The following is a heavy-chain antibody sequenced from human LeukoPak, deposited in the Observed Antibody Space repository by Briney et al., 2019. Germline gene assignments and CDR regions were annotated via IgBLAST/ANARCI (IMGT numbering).Heavy chain of an antibody. CDR2: IKQDGSEK. CDR3: AKGIIQLWLRVEEYYYGMDV. D-gene: IGHD5-18*01. V-gene: IGHV3-7*03. Sequence: AGGSLRLSCAAAGFTFSRYWMGWVRQAPGEGLGWVANIKQDGSEKFYVDSVKGRFTISRDNAKDSLYLQMNSLRAEDTAVYYCAKGIIQLWLRVEEYYYGMDVWGQGTTVTVSS. J-gene: IGHJ6*02. CDR1: GFTFSRYW.